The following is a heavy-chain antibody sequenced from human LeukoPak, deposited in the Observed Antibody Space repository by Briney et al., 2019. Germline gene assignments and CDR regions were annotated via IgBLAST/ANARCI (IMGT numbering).Heavy chain of an antibody. Sequence: PSETLSLTCTGSGGSISSYYWSWIRQPPGKGLEWIGYIYYSGSTNYNPSLKSRVTISVDMSKNQFSLKLSSVTAADTAVYYCARHYYDSSGYSHFDYWGQGTLVTVSS. CDR3: ARHYYDSSGYSHFDY. D-gene: IGHD3-22*01. CDR2: IYYSGST. J-gene: IGHJ4*02. V-gene: IGHV4-59*08. CDR1: GGSISSYY.